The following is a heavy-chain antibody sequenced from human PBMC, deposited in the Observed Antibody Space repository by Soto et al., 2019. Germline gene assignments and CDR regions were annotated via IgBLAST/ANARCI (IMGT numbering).Heavy chain of an antibody. Sequence: QVQLVQSGAEVKKPGSSVKVSCKASGGTFSSYAISWVRQAPGQGLEWMGGIIPIFGTANYAQKFQGRVTITANESTSTTHMGLSSLKSQETSIYYCARDAKDGGEPKGGIWGQGTMVSVSS. CDR1: GGTFSSYA. CDR2: IIPIFGTA. CDR3: ARDAKDGGEPKGGI. J-gene: IGHJ3*02. D-gene: IGHD4-17*01. V-gene: IGHV1-69*01.